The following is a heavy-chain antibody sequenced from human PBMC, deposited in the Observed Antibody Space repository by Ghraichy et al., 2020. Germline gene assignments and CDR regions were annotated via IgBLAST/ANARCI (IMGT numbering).Heavy chain of an antibody. CDR2: IIPIFGTA. Sequence: SVKVSCKASGGTFSSYAISWVRQAPGQGLEWMGGIIPIFGTANYAQKFQGRVTITADESTSTAYMELSSLRSEDTAVYYCATGEGENYDSSGSHWDYWGQGTLVTVSS. V-gene: IGHV1-69*13. J-gene: IGHJ4*02. CDR3: ATGEGENYDSSGSHWDY. D-gene: IGHD3-22*01. CDR1: GGTFSSYA.